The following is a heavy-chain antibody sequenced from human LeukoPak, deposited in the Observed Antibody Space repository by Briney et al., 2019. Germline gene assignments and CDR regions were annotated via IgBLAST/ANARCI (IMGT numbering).Heavy chain of an antibody. CDR2: IYYSGST. CDR1: GGSISSYY. J-gene: IGHJ4*01. D-gene: IGHD3-16*01. V-gene: IGHV4-59*01. CDR3: ATLPFGGPRRVFDY. Sequence: SETLSLTCTVSGGSISSYYWSWIRQPPGKGLEWIGYIYYSGSTNYNPSLKSRVAISVDTSRNQFSLKLSSVTAADTAVYYCATLPFGGPRRVFDYWGQESRSPSPQ.